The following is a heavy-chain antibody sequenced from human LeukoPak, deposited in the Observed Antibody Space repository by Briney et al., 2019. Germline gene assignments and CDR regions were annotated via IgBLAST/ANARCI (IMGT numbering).Heavy chain of an antibody. V-gene: IGHV3-30*18. J-gene: IGHJ6*03. CDR3: AKRYYYMDV. Sequence: GGSLRLSCAASGFTFSSYGMHWVRQAPGKGLEWVAVISYDGSNKYYADSVKGRFTISRDNSKNTLYLQMNSLRAEDTAVYYCAKRYYYMDVWGKGTTVTVSS. CDR2: ISYDGSNK. CDR1: GFTFSSYG.